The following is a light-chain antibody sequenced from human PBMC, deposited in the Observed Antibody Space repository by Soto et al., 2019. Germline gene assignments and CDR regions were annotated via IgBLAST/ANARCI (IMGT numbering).Light chain of an antibody. CDR2: DAS. J-gene: IGKJ1*01. CDR1: QSISSW. Sequence: QLSHCRSPQSDNKGDRVTSTCRASQSISSWLAWYQQKPGKAPKLLIYDASSLESGVPSRFSGSGSGTEFTLTISSLQADDFATYYSQGYKGYSQTFCHGTKV. CDR3: QGYKGYSQT. V-gene: IGKV1-5*01.